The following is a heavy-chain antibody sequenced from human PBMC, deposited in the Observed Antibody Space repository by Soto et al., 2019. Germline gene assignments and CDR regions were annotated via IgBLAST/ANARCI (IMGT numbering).Heavy chain of an antibody. CDR3: TLQTGNFDY. V-gene: IGHV3-15*01. Sequence: GGSLRLSCAASGFTFDDYGMSWVRQAPGKGLEWVGRIKSKTDGGTTDYAAPVKGRFTISRDDSKNTLYLQMNSLKTEDTAVYYCTLQTGNFDYWGQGTLVTVSS. D-gene: IGHD7-27*01. CDR2: IKSKTDGGTT. CDR1: GFTFDDYG. J-gene: IGHJ4*02.